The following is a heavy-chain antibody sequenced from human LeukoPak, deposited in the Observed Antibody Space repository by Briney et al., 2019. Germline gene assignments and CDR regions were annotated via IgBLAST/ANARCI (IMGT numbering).Heavy chain of an antibody. CDR1: GFTFSSYW. V-gene: IGHV3-74*01. CDR2: INSDGSST. CDR3: TRFTVEMTTIADY. Sequence: PGGSLRLSCAASGFTFSSYWMHWVRQAPGEGLVWVSRINSDGSSTSYADSVRGRFTISRDNAKNTLYLQMNSLRAEDTAVYYCTRFTVEMTTIADYWGQGTLVTVSS. D-gene: IGHD5-24*01. J-gene: IGHJ4*02.